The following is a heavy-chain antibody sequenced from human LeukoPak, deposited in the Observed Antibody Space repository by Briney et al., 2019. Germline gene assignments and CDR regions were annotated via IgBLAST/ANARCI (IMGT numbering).Heavy chain of an antibody. D-gene: IGHD3-22*01. CDR1: GFTFSSYG. CDR3: ARDRYEYDSSTYFGCYA. CDR2: IKQDGSEK. V-gene: IGHV3-7*01. J-gene: IGHJ5*02. Sequence: PGGSLRLSCAASGFTFSSYGMHWVRQAPGKGLEWVANIKQDGSEKYYVDSVKGRFTISRDNAKNSLYLQMNSLRAEDTAVYYCARDRYEYDSSTYFGCYAWGLGTLVTVSS.